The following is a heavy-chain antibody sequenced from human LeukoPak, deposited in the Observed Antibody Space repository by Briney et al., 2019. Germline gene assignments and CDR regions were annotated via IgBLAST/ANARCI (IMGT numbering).Heavy chain of an antibody. CDR2: ISHSGSTI. CDR1: GFTFSDYA. D-gene: IGHD1-7*01. CDR3: AGDRNYAFHI. V-gene: IGHV3-48*02. Sequence: PGGSPRLSCTASGFTFSDYAMNWVRQAPGKGLEWVSHISHSGSTIYYSDSVKGRFTISSDKAENSVYLQMNSLRDEDTAVYYCAGDRNYAFHIWGQGTMVTVSS. J-gene: IGHJ3*02.